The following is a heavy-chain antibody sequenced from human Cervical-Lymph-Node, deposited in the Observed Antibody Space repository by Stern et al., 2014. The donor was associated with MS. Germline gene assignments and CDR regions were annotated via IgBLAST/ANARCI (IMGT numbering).Heavy chain of an antibody. Sequence: QLQLQESGPGLVKPSETLSLTCTVSGGSISSRSYYWGWLRQPPGQGLVGIGRIYYSGSTYYKPFPKSRVTISVEPTKNHFSLKLSFGTAADTAVYYCARWAYSSGWYNWFDPWGQGTLVTVSS. CDR2: IYYSGST. D-gene: IGHD3-22*01. CDR1: GGSISSRSYY. J-gene: IGHJ5*02. CDR3: ARWAYSSGWYNWFDP. V-gene: IGHV4-39*02.